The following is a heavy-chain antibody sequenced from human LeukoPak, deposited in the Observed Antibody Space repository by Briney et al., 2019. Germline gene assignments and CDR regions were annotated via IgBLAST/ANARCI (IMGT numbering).Heavy chain of an antibody. J-gene: IGHJ4*02. CDR3: ARPRGDLWSGYDY. CDR2: TYYSGST. CDR1: GGSISRSSYY. Sequence: PSESLSLTCSVSGGSISRSSYYWTWIRQSPARDLEWIGNTYYSGSTLYNPSLKSRVTISVDTSKNQFSLRLTSVTAADTAVYYCARPRGDLWSGYDYWGQGVLVTVSP. D-gene: IGHD3-3*01. V-gene: IGHV4-39*01.